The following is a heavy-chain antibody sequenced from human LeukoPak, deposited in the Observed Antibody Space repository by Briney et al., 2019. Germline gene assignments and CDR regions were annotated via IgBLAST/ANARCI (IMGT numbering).Heavy chain of an antibody. J-gene: IGHJ4*02. Sequence: GGSLRLSCAASGFTVSNNYMSWVRQAPGKGLMWVSRINSDGSITNYADSVKGRFTISRDNAKNTLYLQMNSLRAEDTAVYYCARVRATFSPHFDNWGQGTLVTVSS. CDR1: GFTVSNNY. CDR2: INSDGSIT. V-gene: IGHV3-74*01. CDR3: ARVRATFSPHFDN. D-gene: IGHD5-12*01.